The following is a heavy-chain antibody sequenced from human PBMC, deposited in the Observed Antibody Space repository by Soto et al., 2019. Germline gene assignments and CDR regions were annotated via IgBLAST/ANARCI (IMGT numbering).Heavy chain of an antibody. CDR3: ARVMTPPGAPAFYYFGS. D-gene: IGHD2-21*01. Sequence: SETLSLTCTVSGASITGTSYWSWIRQPAGKGLEWIGRFSLSGTTNYNPSLRSRVTMPADVSKNQFSLRLTSVTAADTALYYCARVMTPPGAPAFYYFGSRGQGTLVPDS. CDR1: GASITGTSY. CDR2: FSLSGTT. J-gene: IGHJ4*02. V-gene: IGHV4-4*07.